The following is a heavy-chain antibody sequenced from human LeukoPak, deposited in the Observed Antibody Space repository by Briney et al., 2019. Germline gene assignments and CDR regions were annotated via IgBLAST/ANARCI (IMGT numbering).Heavy chain of an antibody. CDR1: GYTFTDYY. CDR3: ARVQITMIVVVTPFDY. J-gene: IGHJ4*02. V-gene: IGHV1-2*02. D-gene: IGHD3-22*01. Sequence: ASVKVSCKASGYTFTDYYMHWVRQAPGQGLEWMGWINPNSGGTNYAQKFQGRVTMTRDTSISTAYMELSRLRSDDTAVYYCARVQITMIVVVTPFDYWGQGTLVTVSS. CDR2: INPNSGGT.